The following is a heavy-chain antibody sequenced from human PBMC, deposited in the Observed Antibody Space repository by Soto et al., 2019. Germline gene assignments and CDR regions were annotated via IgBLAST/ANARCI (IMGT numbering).Heavy chain of an antibody. Sequence: QVQLVQSGAEVKKPGASVKVSCKASGYTFTSYAMHWVRQAPGQRLEWMGWINAGNGNTKYSQTFQSRVTITRDTSASTAYMELSSLRSEDTAVYYCARVVGIAVDDYWGQGTLVTVSS. CDR2: INAGNGNT. D-gene: IGHD6-19*01. CDR1: GYTFTSYA. J-gene: IGHJ4*02. CDR3: ARVVGIAVDDY. V-gene: IGHV1-3*01.